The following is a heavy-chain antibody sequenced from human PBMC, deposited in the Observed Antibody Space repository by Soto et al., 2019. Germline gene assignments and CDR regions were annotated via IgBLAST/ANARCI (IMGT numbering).Heavy chain of an antibody. CDR3: ARDHAGSGWFRFDQ. D-gene: IGHD6-19*01. J-gene: IGHJ4*02. CDR1: GFTFITST. CDR2: IVVGSGNT. Sequence: SVKVSCKASGFTFITSTVQWVRQARGQPLEWLGWIVVGSGNTIYAQNFQERVTFTRDASTNTAYMELSSLIFEDTAVYYCARDHAGSGWFRFDQWGQGTLVTVSS. V-gene: IGHV1-58*01.